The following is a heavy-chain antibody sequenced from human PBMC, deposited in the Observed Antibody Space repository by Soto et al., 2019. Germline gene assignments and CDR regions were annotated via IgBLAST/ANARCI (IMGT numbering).Heavy chain of an antibody. CDR2: INHSGNT. V-gene: IGHV4-34*01. CDR3: ARAVAVAFGFARNYYYYGMDV. D-gene: IGHD6-19*01. J-gene: IGHJ6*02. CDR1: GGSFSGYY. Sequence: SETLSLTCAVYGGSFSGYYWSWIRQPPGKGLEWIGEINHSGNTNYNPSLKSRVTISVDTSKNQFSLKLSSVTAADTAVYYCARAVAVAFGFARNYYYYGMDVWGQGTTVTVSS.